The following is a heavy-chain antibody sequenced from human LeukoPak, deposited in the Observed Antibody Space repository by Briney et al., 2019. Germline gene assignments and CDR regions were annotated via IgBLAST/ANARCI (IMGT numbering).Heavy chain of an antibody. V-gene: IGHV1-18*01. CDR2: ISAYNGNT. J-gene: IGHJ4*02. CDR3: ARDGSLIAAAGTNHFDY. CDR1: GYTFTSYG. D-gene: IGHD6-13*01. Sequence: GASVKVSCKASGYTFTSYGISWVRQAPGQGLEWMGWISAYNGNTNYAQKLQGRVTMTTDTSTSTAYMELRSLRSDDTAVYYCARDGSLIAAAGTNHFDYWGQGTLVTVSS.